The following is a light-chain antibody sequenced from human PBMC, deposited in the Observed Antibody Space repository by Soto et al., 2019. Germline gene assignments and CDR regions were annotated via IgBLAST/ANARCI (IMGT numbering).Light chain of an antibody. CDR2: DAS. J-gene: IGKJ2*01. CDR1: QRIGRW. V-gene: IGKV1-5*01. Sequence: DIQMTQSPSTLSASVGDRVTITCRASQRIGRWLAWFQQKPGKAPKLLIYDASTLQSGVPSRFSGSGSGTKFSTNITSMQADDFDTYYCQQYNDYSSNTFGRGTKLEI. CDR3: QQYNDYSSNT.